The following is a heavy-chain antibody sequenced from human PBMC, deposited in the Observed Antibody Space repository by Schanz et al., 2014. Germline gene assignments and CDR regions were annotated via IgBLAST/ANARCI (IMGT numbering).Heavy chain of an antibody. CDR1: GFTFSSYA. V-gene: IGHV3-23*01. CDR2: ISGTGGDDT. D-gene: IGHD4-17*01. J-gene: IGHJ3*02. Sequence: EVQLLESGGGLVQPGGSLRLSCAASGFTFSSYAMSWVRQAPGKGLLWVSSISGTGGDDTYYADSVKGRFTISRDNSKNTLYLQMNSLRPEDTAIYYCARKMKLGVYGGKGHDSLDIWGQGTMVTVSS. CDR3: ARKMKLGVYGGKGHDSLDI.